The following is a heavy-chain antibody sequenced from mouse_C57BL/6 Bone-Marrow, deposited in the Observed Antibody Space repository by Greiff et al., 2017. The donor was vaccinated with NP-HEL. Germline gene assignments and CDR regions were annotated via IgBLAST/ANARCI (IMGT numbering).Heavy chain of an antibody. Sequence: EVMLVESGGGLVQSGRSLRLSCATSGFTFSDFYMEWVRQAPGKGLEWIAASRNKANDYTTEYSASVKGRFIVSRDTSQSILYLQMNALRAEDTAIYYCARDRTGTGYFDYWGQGTTLTVSS. J-gene: IGHJ2*01. CDR2: SRNKANDYTT. CDR1: GFTFSDFY. V-gene: IGHV7-1*01. D-gene: IGHD4-1*01. CDR3: ARDRTGTGYFDY.